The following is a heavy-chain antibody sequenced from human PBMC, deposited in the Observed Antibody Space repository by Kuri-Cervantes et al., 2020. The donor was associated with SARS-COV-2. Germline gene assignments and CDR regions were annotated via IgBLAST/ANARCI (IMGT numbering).Heavy chain of an antibody. J-gene: IGHJ4*02. CDR2: ISYDGSNK. CDR1: GFTFSSYA. V-gene: IGHV3-30-3*01. CDR3: ARVEVTILSADY. Sequence: GESLKISCAASGFTFSSYAMHWVRQAPGKGLEWVAVISYDGSNKYYADSVKGRFTISRDNSKNPLYLQMNSLRAEDTAVYYCARVEVTILSADYWGQGTLVTVSS. D-gene: IGHD3-3*01.